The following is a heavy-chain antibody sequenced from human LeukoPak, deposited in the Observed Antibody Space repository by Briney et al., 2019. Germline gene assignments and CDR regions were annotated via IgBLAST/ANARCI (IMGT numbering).Heavy chain of an antibody. Sequence: SETLSLTCTVSGGSISSYYWSWIRQPPGRGLEWIGYIYYSGSTNYNPSLKSRVTISVDTSKNQFSLKLSSVTAADTAVYYCAREYSSGWYPGGPSSDAFDIWGQGTMVTVSS. D-gene: IGHD6-19*01. J-gene: IGHJ3*02. CDR1: GGSISSYY. CDR3: AREYSSGWYPGGPSSDAFDI. CDR2: IYYSGST. V-gene: IGHV4-59*01.